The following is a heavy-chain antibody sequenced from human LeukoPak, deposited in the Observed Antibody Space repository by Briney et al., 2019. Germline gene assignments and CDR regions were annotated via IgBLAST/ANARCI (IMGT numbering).Heavy chain of an antibody. CDR2: ISSSSSYI. J-gene: IGHJ5*02. V-gene: IGHV3-21*01. CDR1: GFTFSSYS. D-gene: IGHD5-18*01. CDR3: ARAMDTGGGWFDP. Sequence: GGSLRLSCAASGFTFSSYSMNWVRQAPGKGLEWVSSISSSSSYIYYADSVKGRFTISRDNAKNSLYLQMNSLRAEDTAVYYCARAMDTGGGWFDPWGQGTLVTVSS.